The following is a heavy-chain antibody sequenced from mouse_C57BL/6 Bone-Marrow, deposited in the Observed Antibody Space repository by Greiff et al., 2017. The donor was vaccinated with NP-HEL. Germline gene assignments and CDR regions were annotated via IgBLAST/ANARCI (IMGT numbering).Heavy chain of an antibody. CDR2: IDPSDSYT. CDR3: AREGVYYSNYVWYFDV. CDR1: GYTFTSYW. D-gene: IGHD2-5*01. V-gene: IGHV1-69*01. J-gene: IGHJ1*03. Sequence: QVQLQQPGAELVMPGASVKLSCKASGYTFTSYWMHRVKQRPGQGLEWIGEIDPSDSYTNYNQKFKGKSTLTVDKSSSTAYMQLSSLTSEDSAVYYCAREGVYYSNYVWYFDVWGTGTTVTVSS.